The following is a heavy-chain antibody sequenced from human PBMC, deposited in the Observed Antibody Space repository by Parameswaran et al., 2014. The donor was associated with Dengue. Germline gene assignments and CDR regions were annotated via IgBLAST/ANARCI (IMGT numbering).Heavy chain of an antibody. CDR3: AGDRTIAAQDYYYYYYMDV. V-gene: IGHV3-48*03. Sequence: WIRQPPGKGLEWVSYISSSGSTIYYADSVKGRFTISRDNAKNSLYLQMNSLRAEDTAVYYCAGDRTIAAQDYYYYYYMDVWGKGTTVTVSS. D-gene: IGHD6-6*01. J-gene: IGHJ6*03. CDR2: ISSSGSTI.